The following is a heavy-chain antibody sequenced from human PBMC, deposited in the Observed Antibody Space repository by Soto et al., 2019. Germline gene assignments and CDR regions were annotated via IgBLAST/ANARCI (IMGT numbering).Heavy chain of an antibody. D-gene: IGHD6-13*01. Sequence: PSETLSLTCTVSGGSISSGGYYWSWIRQHPGKGLEWIGYIYDSGSTYYNPSLKSRGSISVDPSKNQFSLKLSSVTAADTAVYYCARGGSSQQLVRTPDYWGQGTRVTVSS. CDR1: GGSISSGGYY. V-gene: IGHV4-31*03. CDR3: ARGGSSQQLVRTPDY. J-gene: IGHJ4*02. CDR2: IYDSGST.